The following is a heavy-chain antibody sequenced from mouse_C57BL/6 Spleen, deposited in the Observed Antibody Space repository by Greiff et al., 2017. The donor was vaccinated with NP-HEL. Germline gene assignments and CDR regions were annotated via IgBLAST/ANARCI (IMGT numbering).Heavy chain of an antibody. CDR3: AREEDGYSRYFDV. V-gene: IGHV3-6*01. CDR2: ISYDGSN. Sequence: EVHLVESGPGLVKPSQSLSLTCSVTGYSITSGYYWNWIRQFPGNKLEWMGYISYDGSNNYNPSLKNRISITRDTSKNQFFLKLNSVTTEDTATYYCAREEDGYSRYFDVWGTGTTVTVSS. J-gene: IGHJ1*03. CDR1: GYSITSGYY. D-gene: IGHD2-3*01.